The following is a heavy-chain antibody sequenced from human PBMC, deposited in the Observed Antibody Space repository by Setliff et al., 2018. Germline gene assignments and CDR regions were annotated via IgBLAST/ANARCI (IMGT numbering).Heavy chain of an antibody. V-gene: IGHV3-33*08. CDR3: ARTCSGSGCYAGLES. CDR2: IWDDGGNK. D-gene: IGHD2-15*01. Sequence: GGSLRLSCAASGFTFSTYRMHWVRQAPGKGLEWVAVIWDDGGNKYHADSVKGRFTISRDNSKNTLYLQMNSLRPEDTAVYYCARTCSGSGCYAGLESWGQGTPVIVSS. J-gene: IGHJ4*02. CDR1: GFTFSTYR.